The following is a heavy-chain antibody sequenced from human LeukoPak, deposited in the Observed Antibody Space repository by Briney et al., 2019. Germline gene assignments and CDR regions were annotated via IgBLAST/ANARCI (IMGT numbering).Heavy chain of an antibody. J-gene: IGHJ4*02. CDR3: AREAYCGGDCYPHPFDY. V-gene: IGHV3-74*01. CDR1: GFTFSSYW. Sequence: PGGSLRLSCAASGFTFSSYWMHGVRQAPGKGLVWVSRINSDGSSTSYADSVKGRFTISRDNAKNTLYLQMNSLRAEDTAVYYCAREAYCGGDCYPHPFDYWGQGTLVTVSS. CDR2: INSDGSST. D-gene: IGHD2-21*02.